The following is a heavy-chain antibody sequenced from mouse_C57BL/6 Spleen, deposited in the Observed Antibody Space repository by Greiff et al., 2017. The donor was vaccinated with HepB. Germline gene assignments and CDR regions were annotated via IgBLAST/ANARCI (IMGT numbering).Heavy chain of an antibody. CDR2: LNPSSGYT. D-gene: IGHD1-1*01. J-gene: IGHJ1*03. V-gene: IGHV1-7*01. CDR1: GYTFTSYW. CDR3: ARGDYYGGYWYFDV. Sequence: VTLMESGAELAKPGASVKLSCKASGYTFTSYWMHWVKQRPGQGLEWIGYLNPSSGYTKYNQKFKDKAPLTADKSYSTAYMQLSHLTDEDSAVYYWARGDYYGGYWYFDVWGKGTTVTVSS.